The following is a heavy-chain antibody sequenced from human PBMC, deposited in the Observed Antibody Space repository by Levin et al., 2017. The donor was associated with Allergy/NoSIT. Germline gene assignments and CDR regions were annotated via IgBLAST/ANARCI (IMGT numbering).Heavy chain of an antibody. Sequence: PWASVKVSCKPFGYTFTNYHLHWVRQAPGQGLEWMGIITPSGGRTLYAQKFQGRVTMTTDTSTSTVHMELSSLRSEDTAVYYCARDYHAFCGDCSPDYWGQGTLVTVSS. V-gene: IGHV1-46*01. D-gene: IGHD2-21*02. CDR2: ITPSGGRT. CDR3: ARDYHAFCGDCSPDY. J-gene: IGHJ4*02. CDR1: GYTFTNYH.